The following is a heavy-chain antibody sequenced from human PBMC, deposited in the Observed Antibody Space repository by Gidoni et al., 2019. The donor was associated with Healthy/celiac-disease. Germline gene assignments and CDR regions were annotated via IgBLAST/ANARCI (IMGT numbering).Heavy chain of an antibody. D-gene: IGHD2-21*01. Sequence: EVQLVESGGGLVQPGGSLRLSCAAPGFTFSSYWMHWVRQAPGKGLVWVSRINSDGSSTSYEDSVKGRFTISRDNAKNTLYLQMNSLRAEDTAVYYCARSVFPDAFDIWGQGTMVTVSS. V-gene: IGHV3-74*01. CDR2: INSDGSST. J-gene: IGHJ3*02. CDR1: GFTFSSYW. CDR3: ARSVFPDAFDI.